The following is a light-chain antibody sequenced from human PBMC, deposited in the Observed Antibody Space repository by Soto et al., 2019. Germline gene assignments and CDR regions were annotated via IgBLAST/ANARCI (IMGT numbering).Light chain of an antibody. Sequence: DIQMTQSPSSLSASVGDRVTITCRASQSISSYLNWYEQKPGKAPKLLIYAASSLQSGVPSRFSRSGSGTDFTLTISTLQPEDFATYYCQQRYSTPFTFGPGNKVDI. CDR1: QSISSY. J-gene: IGKJ3*01. V-gene: IGKV1-39*01. CDR2: AAS. CDR3: QQRYSTPFT.